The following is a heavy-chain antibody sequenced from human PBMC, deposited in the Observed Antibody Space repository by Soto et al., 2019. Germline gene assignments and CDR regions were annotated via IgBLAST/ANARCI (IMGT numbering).Heavy chain of an antibody. J-gene: IGHJ4*02. V-gene: IGHV1-2*02. CDR2: INPNSGGT. Sequence: QVQLVQSGAEVKKPGASVKVSCKASGYTFTGYYMHWVRQAPGQGLEWMGWINPNSGGTNYAQKFLGRVTMTRDTSISTAYMELSRLRSDDTAVYYCARGTVRAYSSSPNDYWGQGTLVTVSS. D-gene: IGHD6-13*01. CDR3: ARGTVRAYSSSPNDY. CDR1: GYTFTGYY.